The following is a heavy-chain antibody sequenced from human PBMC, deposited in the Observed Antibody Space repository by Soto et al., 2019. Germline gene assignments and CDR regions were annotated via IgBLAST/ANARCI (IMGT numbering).Heavy chain of an antibody. D-gene: IGHD3-9*01. Sequence: ASVKVSCKASGHTFTGYYMHWVRQAPGQGLEWMGIINPRAASTSYAQKFQGRVTMTTDKSTNTAYMELSSLRSEDTAVYYCARLGFEYDTSTPYYNVLHYYGVDVWGQGTTVTVSS. CDR2: INPRAAST. CDR1: GHTFTGYY. J-gene: IGHJ6*02. CDR3: ARLGFEYDTSTPYYNVLHYYGVDV. V-gene: IGHV1-46*01.